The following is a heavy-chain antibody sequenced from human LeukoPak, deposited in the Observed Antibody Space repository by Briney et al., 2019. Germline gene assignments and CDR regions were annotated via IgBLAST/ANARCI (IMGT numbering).Heavy chain of an antibody. V-gene: IGHV4-59*06. CDR1: GGSISSYY. D-gene: IGHD3-9*01. CDR3: AREVVSDYDILTGPLNPNWFDP. Sequence: SETLSLTCTVSGGSISSYYWSWIRQPPGKGLEWVGYIYYSGSTYYNPSLKSRVTISVDTSKNQFSLKLSSVTAADTAVYYCAREVVSDYDILTGPLNPNWFDPWGQGTLVTVSS. CDR2: IYYSGST. J-gene: IGHJ5*02.